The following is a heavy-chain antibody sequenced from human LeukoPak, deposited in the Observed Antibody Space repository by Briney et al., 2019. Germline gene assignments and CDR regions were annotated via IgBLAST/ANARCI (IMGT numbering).Heavy chain of an antibody. J-gene: IGHJ3*02. D-gene: IGHD1-1*01. Sequence: GGSLRLSCSASGFTFSDYSMNWVRQAPGKGLEWVSYISSTSATIYYADSVKGRFTISRDNAKNSLYLQMNSLRAEDTAVYYCARDRVQLERRDAFDIWGQGTMVTVSS. CDR3: ARDRVQLERRDAFDI. CDR2: ISSTSATI. V-gene: IGHV3-48*04. CDR1: GFTFSDYS.